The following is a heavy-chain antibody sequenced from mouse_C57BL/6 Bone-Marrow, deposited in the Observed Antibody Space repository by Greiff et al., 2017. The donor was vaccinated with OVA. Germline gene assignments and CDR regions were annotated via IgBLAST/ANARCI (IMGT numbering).Heavy chain of an antibody. CDR3: ASRIYDGYPYYAMDY. J-gene: IGHJ4*01. D-gene: IGHD2-3*01. V-gene: IGHV1-55*01. Sequence: VQLQQSGAELVKPGASVKMSCKASGYTFTSYWITWVKQRPGQGLEWIGDIYPGSGSTNYNEKFKSKATLTVDTASSTAYMQLSSLTSEDSAVYYCASRIYDGYPYYAMDYWGQGTSVTVSS. CDR1: GYTFTSYW. CDR2: IYPGSGST.